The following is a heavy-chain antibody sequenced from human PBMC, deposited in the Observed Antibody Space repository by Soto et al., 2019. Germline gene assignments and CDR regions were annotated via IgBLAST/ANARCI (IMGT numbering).Heavy chain of an antibody. J-gene: IGHJ4*02. D-gene: IGHD3-16*02. Sequence: QVQLQESGPGLVKASQTLSLTCTVSGGSISGGRYYWSWIRQHPGKGLEWIGNIHYSGTTHYNPSLKSRFTISIDTSKNNFSLKLRSVTAADTAVYSCARGGGVIAPVDFWGQGTLVTVSS. V-gene: IGHV4-31*03. CDR3: ARGGGVIAPVDF. CDR1: GGSISGGRYY. CDR2: IHYSGTT.